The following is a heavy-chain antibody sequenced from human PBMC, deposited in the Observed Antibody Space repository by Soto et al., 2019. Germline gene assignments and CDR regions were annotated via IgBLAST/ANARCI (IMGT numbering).Heavy chain of an antibody. Sequence: EVQLVESGVGLVQPGESLRLSCAASGFTFSNYWMHWVRQAPGKGLVLISRIDSDVSRITYADLVKGRVTISSDNAKNTVYLNMNSLTAEDTAVYYCVRTSLVVSVATRAAFWGQGTLVTVYS. CDR1: GFTFSNYW. CDR3: VRTSLVVSVATRAAF. D-gene: IGHD2-8*02. CDR2: IDSDVSRI. V-gene: IGHV3-74*01. J-gene: IGHJ4*02.